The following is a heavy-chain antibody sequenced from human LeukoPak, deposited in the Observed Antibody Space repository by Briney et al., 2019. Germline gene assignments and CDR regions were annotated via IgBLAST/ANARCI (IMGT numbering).Heavy chain of an antibody. V-gene: IGHV4-34*01. Sequence: PSETLSLTCAMHSESSGGDDWTWIRQPPGKGLEWIGEVSPGGSTRYNPSLRSRVTISLDTSRSRFSLRLSSVTAADTAVYYCARQGPPEWELLRYSIPGRGFFRYWGQGTLVTVSS. CDR2: VSPGGST. D-gene: IGHD1-26*01. CDR3: ARQGPPEWELLRYSIPGRGFFRY. J-gene: IGHJ4*02. CDR1: SESSGGDD.